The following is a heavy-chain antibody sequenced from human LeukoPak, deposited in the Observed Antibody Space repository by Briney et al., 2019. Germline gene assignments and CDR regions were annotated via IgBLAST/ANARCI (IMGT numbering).Heavy chain of an antibody. CDR2: IYPRDGST. CDR3: ARDQEGFVY. J-gene: IGHJ4*02. Sequence: PVASVKVSCKASGYTFTSNYIHWVRQAPGQGLEWMGMIYPRDGSTSYAQKFQGRVTVTRDTSTSTVHMELSGLRSEDTAVYYCARDQEGFVYWGQGTLVTVSS. CDR1: GYTFTSNY. V-gene: IGHV1-46*01.